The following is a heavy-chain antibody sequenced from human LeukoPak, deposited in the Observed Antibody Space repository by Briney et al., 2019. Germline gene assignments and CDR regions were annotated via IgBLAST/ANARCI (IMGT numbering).Heavy chain of an antibody. Sequence: GGSLRLSCAASGFTFSSYSMNWVRQAPGKGLEWVSSISSSSSYICYADSVKGRFTISRDNAKNSLYLQMNSLRAEDTAVYYCARDEDIVATNFDYWGQGTLVTVSS. CDR3: ARDEDIVATNFDY. V-gene: IGHV3-21*01. CDR2: ISSSSSYI. D-gene: IGHD5-12*01. CDR1: GFTFSSYS. J-gene: IGHJ4*02.